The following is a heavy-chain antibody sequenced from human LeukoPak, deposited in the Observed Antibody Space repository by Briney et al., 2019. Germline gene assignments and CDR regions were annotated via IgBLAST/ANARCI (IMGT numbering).Heavy chain of an antibody. CDR2: IYYSGST. CDR1: GGSISSYY. D-gene: IGHD1-26*01. V-gene: IGHV4-59*01. Sequence: SETLSLTCTVSGGSISSYYWSWIRQPPGKGLEWIGYIYYSGSTNYNPSLKSRVTISVDTSKSQFSLKLSSVTAADTAVYYCARESPGTNFDYWGQGTLVTVSS. J-gene: IGHJ4*02. CDR3: ARESPGTNFDY.